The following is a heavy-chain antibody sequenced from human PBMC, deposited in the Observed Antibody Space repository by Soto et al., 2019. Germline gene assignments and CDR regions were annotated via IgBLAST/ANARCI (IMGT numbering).Heavy chain of an antibody. J-gene: IGHJ4*02. CDR3: AREVQYCSSTSCYSGLFDY. CDR2: IWYDGSNK. V-gene: IGHV3-33*01. CDR1: GFTFSSYA. Sequence: GGSLRLSCAASGFTFSSYAMHWVRQAPGKGLEWVAVIWYDGSNKYYADSVKGRLTISRDNSKNTLYLQMNSLRAEDTAVYYCAREVQYCSSTSCYSGLFDYWGQGTQVTDSS. D-gene: IGHD2-2*01.